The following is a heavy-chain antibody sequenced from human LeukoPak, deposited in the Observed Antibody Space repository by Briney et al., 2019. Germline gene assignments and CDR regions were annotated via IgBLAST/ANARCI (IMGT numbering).Heavy chain of an antibody. Sequence: GGSLRLSCAASGFTFSNYDIHWVRQAPGKGLEWMAIISYDGSNKYYADSVRGRFTISRDNSKNTLYLQMNSLRAEDTAVYYCARDHYYDSSGYTFDYWGQGTLVTVSS. V-gene: IGHV3-30-3*01. J-gene: IGHJ4*02. CDR2: ISYDGSNK. CDR1: GFTFSNYD. CDR3: ARDHYYDSSGYTFDY. D-gene: IGHD3-22*01.